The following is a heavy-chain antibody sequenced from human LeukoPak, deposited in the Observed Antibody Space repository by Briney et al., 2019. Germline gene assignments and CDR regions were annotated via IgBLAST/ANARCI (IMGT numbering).Heavy chain of an antibody. CDR1: GGSFSGYY. D-gene: IGHD6-13*01. CDR3: ARGPGHRYSSRPFDY. CDR2: INHSGST. Sequence: SETLSLTCAVYGGSFSGYYWSWIRQPPGKGLEWIGEINHSGSTNYNPSLKSRVTISVDTSKNQFSLKLSSVTAADTAVYYCARGPGHRYSSRPFDYWGQGTLVTVSS. V-gene: IGHV4-34*01. J-gene: IGHJ4*02.